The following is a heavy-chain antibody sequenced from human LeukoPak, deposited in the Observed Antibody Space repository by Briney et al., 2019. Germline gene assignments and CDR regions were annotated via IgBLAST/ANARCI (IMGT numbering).Heavy chain of an antibody. V-gene: IGHV4-30-2*01. CDR3: ARAIQWNAFDV. CDR1: GGSISSGGYY. D-gene: IGHD5-12*01. Sequence: SETLSLTCTVSGGSISSGGYYWSWIRQPPGKGLEWIGYIYHSGSTYYNPTLKSRVTISVDRSKNQFSLKLSSVTAADTAVYYCARAIQWNAFDVWGPGTMVTVSS. CDR2: IYHSGST. J-gene: IGHJ3*01.